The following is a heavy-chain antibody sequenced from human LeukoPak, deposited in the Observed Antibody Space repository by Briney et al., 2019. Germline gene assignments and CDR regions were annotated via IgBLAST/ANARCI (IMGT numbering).Heavy chain of an antibody. CDR1: GFTFSSYS. CDR2: ISSSSSTI. D-gene: IGHD5-18*01. CDR3: AREDTGYTYGYGPIDY. V-gene: IGHV3-48*01. Sequence: PGGSLRLSCAASGFTFSSYSMNWVRQAPGKGLEWVSYISSSSSTIYYADSVRGRFTISRDNAKNSLSLQMNSLRADDTAVYYCAREDTGYTYGYGPIDYWGQGTLVTVSS. J-gene: IGHJ4*02.